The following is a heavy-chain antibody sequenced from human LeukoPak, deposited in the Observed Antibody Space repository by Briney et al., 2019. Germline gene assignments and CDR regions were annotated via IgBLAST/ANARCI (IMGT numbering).Heavy chain of an antibody. Sequence: GGSLRPSCAASGFTFSNYDIHWVRQATGKGLEWVSSIGSADDTYYRGSVQGRFTISRDNAKNSLYLQMNSLRAGDTAVYYCARGTWTYYMDVWGKGTTVTVSS. V-gene: IGHV3-13*01. D-gene: IGHD3/OR15-3a*01. CDR3: ARGTWTYYMDV. CDR2: IGSADDT. CDR1: GFTFSNYD. J-gene: IGHJ6*03.